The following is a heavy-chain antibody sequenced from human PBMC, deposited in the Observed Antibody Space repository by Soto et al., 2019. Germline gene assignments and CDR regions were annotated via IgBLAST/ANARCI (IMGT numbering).Heavy chain of an antibody. CDR2: ISTYSGDT. J-gene: IGHJ5*02. CDR1: GYTFFTYD. CDR3: ARHHGPTTSENGFDP. V-gene: IGHV1-18*01. Sequence: QVHLVQSGVEVKTPGASVKVSCQASGYTFFTYDISWVRQAPGQGLEWMGWISTYSGDTKYAQKFQVRVPMTTDTSTTTAYLELRSLWSAATAVYYCARHHGPTTSENGFDPWGQGTLVTVSS. D-gene: IGHD5-12*01.